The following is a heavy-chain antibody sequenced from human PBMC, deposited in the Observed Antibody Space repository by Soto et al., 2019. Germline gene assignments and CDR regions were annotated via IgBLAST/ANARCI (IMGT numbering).Heavy chain of an antibody. CDR1: GFTFNIYW. J-gene: IGHJ6*02. CDR3: ARGVRSGSYPYCYYAMDV. D-gene: IGHD1-26*01. Sequence: EVQLVESGGGLVQPGGSLRLSCAASGFTFNIYWMHWVRQAPGKGLVWVSRINSDASSTNYADSVKGRFTISRDNAKNTXXLQMNRLRVEDTAVYYCARGVRSGSYPYCYYAMDVWGQGTTVTVSS. CDR2: INSDASST. V-gene: IGHV3-74*01.